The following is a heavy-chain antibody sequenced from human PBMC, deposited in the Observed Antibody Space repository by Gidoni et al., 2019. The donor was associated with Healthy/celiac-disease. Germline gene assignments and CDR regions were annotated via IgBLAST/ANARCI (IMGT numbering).Heavy chain of an antibody. Sequence: EVQLVESGGGLVKPGGSLRLSCAASGFPFSSYSMNWVRQAPGKGLEWVSSIRSSSIYIYYADSVKGRFTISRDNAKNSLYLQMNSLRAEDTAVYYCARDRGYSYGPGDYWGQGTLVTVSS. CDR1: GFPFSSYS. CDR3: ARDRGYSYGPGDY. J-gene: IGHJ4*02. CDR2: IRSSSIYI. D-gene: IGHD5-18*01. V-gene: IGHV3-21*01.